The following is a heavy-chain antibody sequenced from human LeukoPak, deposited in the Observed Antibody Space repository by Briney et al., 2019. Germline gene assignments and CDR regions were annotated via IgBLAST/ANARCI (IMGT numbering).Heavy chain of an antibody. Sequence: PSETLSLTCTVSGGSISRGDYYWNWIRQHPGKGLEWTGYIYYSGSTYYNPSLKSRVTISVDTSKNQFSLNLSSVTAADTAVYYCARGSSGVFDYWGQGTLGTVSS. CDR3: ARGSSGVFDY. V-gene: IGHV4-31*03. CDR2: IYYSGST. J-gene: IGHJ4*02. D-gene: IGHD3-10*01. CDR1: GGSISRGDYY.